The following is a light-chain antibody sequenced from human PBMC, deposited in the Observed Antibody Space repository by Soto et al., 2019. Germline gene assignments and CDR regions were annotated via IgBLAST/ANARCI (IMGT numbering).Light chain of an antibody. J-gene: IGKJ5*01. V-gene: IGKV1-9*01. CDR2: AAS. Sequence: DIQLTQSPSFLSASVGDRVTITCRASQVISSYLAWYQQKPGKAPKLLIYAASTLQSGVPSRFSGSGSGTEFTLTISSLQPEDFAIYYCQQLNNYSITFGQGTRLEIK. CDR1: QVISSY. CDR3: QQLNNYSIT.